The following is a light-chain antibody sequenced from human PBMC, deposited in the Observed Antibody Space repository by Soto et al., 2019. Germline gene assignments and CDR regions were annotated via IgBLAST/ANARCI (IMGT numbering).Light chain of an antibody. V-gene: IGLV1-47*02. CDR3: AAWDDSLSGRYV. J-gene: IGLJ1*01. CDR2: DND. Sequence: QLVLTQPPSASGPPGQRVTISCSGGSSNIGSNFVYWYQQLPGTAPKLLIYDNDQRPSGVPDRISGSKSGTSASLAISGLRSEDEADYYCAAWDDSLSGRYVFGTGTKLTVL. CDR1: SSNIGSNF.